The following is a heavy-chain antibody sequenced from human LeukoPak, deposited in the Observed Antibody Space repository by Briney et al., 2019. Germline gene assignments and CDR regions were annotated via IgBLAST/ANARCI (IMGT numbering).Heavy chain of an antibody. J-gene: IGHJ4*02. CDR1: GYTFSNDG. CDR2: ISAYNGNT. CDR3: ASARAGYFDWLLNY. Sequence: ASVKVSCKASGYTFSNDGLNWVRQAPGQGLEWMGWISAYNGNTNYAQKLQGRVTMTTDTSTSTAYMELRSLRSDDTAVYYCASARAGYFDWLLNYWGQGTLVTVSS. V-gene: IGHV1-18*01. D-gene: IGHD3-9*01.